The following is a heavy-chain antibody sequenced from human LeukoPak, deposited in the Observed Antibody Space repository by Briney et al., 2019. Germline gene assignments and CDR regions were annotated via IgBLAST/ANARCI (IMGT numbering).Heavy chain of an antibody. V-gene: IGHV1-69*13. CDR2: IIPIFGIA. Sequence: SVNVSFKASGCTFSSYAISWVRQAPGQGLDGMGGIIPIFGIAKYAQKFQGRVTITADESTSTAYMELSSLRSEDTAVYYCARGKTITMVRGVIAAFDIWGQGTMVTVSS. CDR1: GCTFSSYA. CDR3: ARGKTITMVRGVIAAFDI. J-gene: IGHJ3*02. D-gene: IGHD3-10*01.